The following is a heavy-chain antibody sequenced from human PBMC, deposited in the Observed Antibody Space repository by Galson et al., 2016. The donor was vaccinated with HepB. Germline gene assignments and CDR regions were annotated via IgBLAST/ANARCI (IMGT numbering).Heavy chain of an antibody. J-gene: IGHJ5*01. V-gene: IGHV3-33*01. CDR2: TWFDGSNS. CDR3: ARDGGVAGFFALDS. Sequence: SLRLSCAASGFTFSTYGMHWVRQAPGKGLEWVALTWFDGSNSFYADSVKGRFTISSDNARTTLYLQMNSLRAEDTAVYYGARDGGVAGFFALDSWGQGTLVTVSS. D-gene: IGHD6-19*01. CDR1: GFTFSTYG.